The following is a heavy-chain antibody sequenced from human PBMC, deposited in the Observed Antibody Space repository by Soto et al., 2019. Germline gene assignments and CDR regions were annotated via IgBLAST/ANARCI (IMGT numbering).Heavy chain of an antibody. V-gene: IGHV1-2*02. Sequence: ASVKVSCKASGYTFTGYYMHWVRQAPGQGLEWMGWINPNSGGTNYAQKFQGRVTMTRDTSISTAYMELSRLRSDDTAVYYCARVSLAYCGGDCYPTLFDYWGQGTLVTVSS. CDR3: ARVSLAYCGGDCYPTLFDY. CDR1: GYTFTGYY. J-gene: IGHJ4*02. D-gene: IGHD2-21*02. CDR2: INPNSGGT.